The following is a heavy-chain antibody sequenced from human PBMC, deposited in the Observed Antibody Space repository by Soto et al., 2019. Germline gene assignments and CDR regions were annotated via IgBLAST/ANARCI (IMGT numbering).Heavy chain of an antibody. Sequence: EVQLLESGGNLVQPGGSLRLSCAASGLTFSNYAMSWVRQAPGKGLEWVSAISGGGLSTYYADSVKGRFTISRDNSRNTLFVQMSALRAEDTAVYYCAITPNCGRDCSADSYWFFDLWGRGTLVTVSS. J-gene: IGHJ2*01. CDR1: GLTFSNYA. CDR3: AITPNCGRDCSADSYWFFDL. V-gene: IGHV3-23*01. D-gene: IGHD2-21*02. CDR2: ISGGGLST.